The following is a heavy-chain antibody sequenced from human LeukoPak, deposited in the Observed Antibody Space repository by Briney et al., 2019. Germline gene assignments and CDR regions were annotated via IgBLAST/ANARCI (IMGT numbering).Heavy chain of an antibody. Sequence: PGGSLRLSCAASGFTFSSYSMNWVRQAPGKGLEWVSSISSSSSYIYYADSVKGRFTISRDNAKNSLYLQMNSLRAEDTAVYYCANIAQQLVHLFDYWGQGTLVTVSS. V-gene: IGHV3-21*01. CDR2: ISSSSSYI. D-gene: IGHD6-13*01. J-gene: IGHJ4*02. CDR3: ANIAQQLVHLFDY. CDR1: GFTFSSYS.